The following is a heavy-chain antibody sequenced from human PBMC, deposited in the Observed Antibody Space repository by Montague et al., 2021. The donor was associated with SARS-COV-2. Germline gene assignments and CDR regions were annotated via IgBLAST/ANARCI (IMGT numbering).Heavy chain of an antibody. J-gene: IGHJ3*02. Sequence: SETLSLICSVSGDSISRSHYFWAWIRQPPGMGLEWIGSIYFTGKTYYHPFLKSRVTISIDTSKNHFSLRLSSVTAADSAVFYCARWGLNNAFDIWGLGTMITISS. CDR1: GDSISRSHYF. CDR3: ARWGLNNAFDI. CDR2: IYFTGKT. D-gene: IGHD1/OR15-1a*01. V-gene: IGHV4-39*02.